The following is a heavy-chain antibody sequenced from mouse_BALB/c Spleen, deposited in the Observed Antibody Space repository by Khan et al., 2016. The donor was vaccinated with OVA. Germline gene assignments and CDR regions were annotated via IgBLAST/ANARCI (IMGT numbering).Heavy chain of an antibody. CDR3: ARSTYRYAFVY. Sequence: EVQLQESGPSLVKPSQTLSLTCSVTGDSITSGYWNWIRKYPGNKLEYMGYIIYTGYTYYNPSLKSRISITRHTSKNQYYLQLSSVTDEDTATYYCARSTYRYAFVYWGQGTLVTVSA. V-gene: IGHV3-8*02. J-gene: IGHJ3*01. CDR2: IIYTGYT. D-gene: IGHD2-12*01. CDR1: GDSITSGY.